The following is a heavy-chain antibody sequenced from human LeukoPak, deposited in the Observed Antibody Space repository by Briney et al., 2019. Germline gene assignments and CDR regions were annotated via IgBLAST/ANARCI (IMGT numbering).Heavy chain of an antibody. CDR3: ARDGILGSHDY. CDR2: ITSDGSGT. J-gene: IGHJ4*02. CDR1: GFTLSNYW. Sequence: GGSLRLSCAASGFTLSNYWMPWVRQAPGKGLVWVSRITSDGSGTSYADSVKGRFTISRDIPKNTLYLQMNSLRAEDTAVYYCARDGILGSHDYWGQGTLVTVSS. V-gene: IGHV3-74*01. D-gene: IGHD2-15*01.